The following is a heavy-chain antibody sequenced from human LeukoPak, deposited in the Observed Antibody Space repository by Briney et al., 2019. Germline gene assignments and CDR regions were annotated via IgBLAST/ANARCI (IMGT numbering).Heavy chain of an antibody. V-gene: IGHV1-8*01. Sequence: ASVKVSCKASGYTFTSYDINGVRQATGQGLEWMGWMNPNSGNTGYAQKFQGRVTMTRNTSISTAYMELSSLRSEDTAVYYCASHLGLRAYYYYGMDIWGQGTTVTVSS. D-gene: IGHD7-27*01. CDR3: ASHLGLRAYYYYGMDI. CDR2: MNPNSGNT. CDR1: GYTFTSYD. J-gene: IGHJ6*02.